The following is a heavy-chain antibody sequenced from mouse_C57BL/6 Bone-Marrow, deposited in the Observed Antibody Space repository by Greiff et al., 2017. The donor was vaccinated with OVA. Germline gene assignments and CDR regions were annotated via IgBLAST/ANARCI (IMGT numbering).Heavy chain of an antibody. CDR2: INPNNGGT. J-gene: IGHJ2*01. CDR1: GYTFTDYY. V-gene: IGHV1-26*01. Sequence: EVQLQQFGPELVKPGASVKISCKASGYTFTDYYMNWVKQSHGKSLEWIGDINPNNGGTSYNQKFKGKATLTVDKSSSTAYMELRSLTAEDAAVYYCARSSGTDYWGQGTTLTVSS. D-gene: IGHD4-1*01. CDR3: ARSSGTDY.